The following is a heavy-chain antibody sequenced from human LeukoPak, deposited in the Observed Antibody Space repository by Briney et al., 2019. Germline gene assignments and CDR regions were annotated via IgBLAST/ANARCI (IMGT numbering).Heavy chain of an antibody. CDR1: GGSISSYY. CDR3: ARSGRYGDYVFSSDN. Sequence: TSETLSLTCTVSGGSISSYYWSWIRQPPGKGLEWIGYIYYSGSTNYNPSLKSRVTISVDTSKNQLSLELSSVTAADTAVYYCARSGRYGDYVFSSDNWGQGTLVTVSS. J-gene: IGHJ4*02. CDR2: IYYSGST. V-gene: IGHV4-59*01. D-gene: IGHD4-17*01.